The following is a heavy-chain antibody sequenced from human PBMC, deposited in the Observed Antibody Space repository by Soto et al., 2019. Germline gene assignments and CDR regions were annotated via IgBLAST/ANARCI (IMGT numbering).Heavy chain of an antibody. J-gene: IGHJ5*02. V-gene: IGHV4-30-2*01. CDR1: GGSISSGGYS. CDR3: ARVPYP. Sequence: SETLSLTCTVSGGSISSGGYSWSWIRQPPGKGLEWIAYIYHSGSTDYNPSLKSRVTISVDRSKNQLSLKLSSVTAADTAVYYCARVPYPWGQGTLVTV. CDR2: IYHSGST.